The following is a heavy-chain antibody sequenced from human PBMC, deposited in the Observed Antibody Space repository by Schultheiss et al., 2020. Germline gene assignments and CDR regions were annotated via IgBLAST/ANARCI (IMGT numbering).Heavy chain of an antibody. Sequence: GGSLRLSCAASGFTFSSYGMHWVRQAPGKGLEWVAVIWYDGSNKYYADSVKGRFTISRDNAKNSLYLQMNSLRDEDTAVYYCATRGRVRGVFDYWGQGTLVTVSS. CDR2: IWYDGSNK. J-gene: IGHJ4*02. CDR1: GFTFSSYG. CDR3: ATRGRVRGVFDY. V-gene: IGHV3-33*01. D-gene: IGHD3-10*01.